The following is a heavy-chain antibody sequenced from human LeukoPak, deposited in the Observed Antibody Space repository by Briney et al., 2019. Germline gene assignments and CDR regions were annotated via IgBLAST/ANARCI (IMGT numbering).Heavy chain of an antibody. CDR1: GGTFSSYA. D-gene: IGHD2-15*01. CDR2: IIPIFGTA. V-gene: IGHV1-69*01. CDR3: VKDLGAGPNPTSDY. J-gene: IGHJ4*02. Sequence: GSSVKVSCKASGGTFSSYAISWVRQAPGQGLEWMGGIIPIFGTANYAQKFQGRVTITADESTSTAYMELSSLRSEDTAVYYCVKDLGAGPNPTSDYWGQGTLVTVSS.